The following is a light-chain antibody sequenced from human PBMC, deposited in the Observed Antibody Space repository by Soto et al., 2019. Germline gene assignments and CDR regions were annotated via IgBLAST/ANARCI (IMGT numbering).Light chain of an antibody. Sequence: DIQLTQSPSFLSASVGDRVTITCRASQGISGYLAWYQRKPGKVPKLLIYSTSTLQSGVSSRFSGSASGTEFTLTISSLQPEDFATYYCQQLNTYLITFGQGTRLEIK. CDR3: QQLNTYLIT. J-gene: IGKJ5*01. V-gene: IGKV1-9*01. CDR1: QGISGY. CDR2: STS.